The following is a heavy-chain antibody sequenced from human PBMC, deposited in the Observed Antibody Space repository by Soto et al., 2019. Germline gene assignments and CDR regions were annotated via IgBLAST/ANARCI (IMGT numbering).Heavy chain of an antibody. J-gene: IGHJ1*01. CDR3: ASLSSYYYDSSGYYFQH. CDR1: GGSISCGGYS. CDR2: IHHRVIT. Sequence: TLSLTCAVSGGSISCGGYSWRWLRQPPGKCLEWFGYIHHRVITHYCPSLKSRDTISVDRSKNQLSLKLRCVTAADTAVYYCASLSSYYYDSSGYYFQHWGQGTLVTVSS. V-gene: IGHV4-30-2*01. D-gene: IGHD3-22*01.